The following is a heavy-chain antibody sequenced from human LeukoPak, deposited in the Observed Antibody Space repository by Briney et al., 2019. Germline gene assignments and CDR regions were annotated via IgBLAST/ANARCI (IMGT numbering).Heavy chain of an antibody. J-gene: IGHJ4*02. CDR3: ARYFDWLSPWDY. CDR2: ISAYNGNT. D-gene: IGHD3-9*01. V-gene: IGHV1-18*01. Sequence: ASVKVSCKASGYTFINYGITWVRQAPGQGLEWMGWISAYNGNTNYAQKFQGRVTMTTDTSTSTAYMELRSLRSDDTALYYCARYFDWLSPWDYWGQGTLVTVSS. CDR1: GYTFINYG.